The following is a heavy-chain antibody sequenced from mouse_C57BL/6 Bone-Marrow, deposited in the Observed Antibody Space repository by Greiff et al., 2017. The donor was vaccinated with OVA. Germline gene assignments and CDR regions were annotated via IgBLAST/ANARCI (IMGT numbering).Heavy chain of an antibody. CDR2: IDPNSGGT. Sequence: VQLQQPGAELVKPGASVKLSCKASGYTFTSYWMHWVKQRPGRGLEWIGRIDPNSGGTKYNEKFKSKATLPVDKPSSTAYMQLSSLTSEDSAVYYCARGGLIYYYGSSYPAWFAYWGQGTLVTVSA. J-gene: IGHJ3*01. V-gene: IGHV1-72*01. CDR1: GYTFTSYW. D-gene: IGHD1-1*01. CDR3: ARGGLIYYYGSSYPAWFAY.